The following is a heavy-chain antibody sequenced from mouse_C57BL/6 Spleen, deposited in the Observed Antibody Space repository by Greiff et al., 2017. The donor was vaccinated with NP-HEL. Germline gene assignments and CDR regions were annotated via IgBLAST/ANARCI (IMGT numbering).Heavy chain of an antibody. D-gene: IGHD2-2*01. CDR1: GYTFTSYW. CDR3: ARYGYDGGYFDY. Sequence: QVQLKQPGAELVMPGASVKLSCKASGYTFTSYWMHWVKQRPGQGLEWIGEIDPSDSYTNYNQKFKGKSTLTVDKSSSTAYMQLSSLTSEDSAVYYCARYGYDGGYFDYWGQGTTLTVSS. J-gene: IGHJ2*01. V-gene: IGHV1-69*01. CDR2: IDPSDSYT.